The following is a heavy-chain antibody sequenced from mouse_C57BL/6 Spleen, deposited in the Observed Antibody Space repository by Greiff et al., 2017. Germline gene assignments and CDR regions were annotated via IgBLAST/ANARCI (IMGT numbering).Heavy chain of an antibody. V-gene: IGHV1-54*01. CDR1: GYAFTNYL. Sequence: QVQLKESGAELVRPGTSVKVSCKASGYAFTNYLIEWVKQRPGQGLEWIGVINPGSGGTNYNEKFKGKATLTADKSSSTAYMQLSSLTSEDSAVYFCARSDIYAMDYWGQGTSVTVSS. CDR3: ARSDIYAMDY. D-gene: IGHD3-3*01. CDR2: INPGSGGT. J-gene: IGHJ4*01.